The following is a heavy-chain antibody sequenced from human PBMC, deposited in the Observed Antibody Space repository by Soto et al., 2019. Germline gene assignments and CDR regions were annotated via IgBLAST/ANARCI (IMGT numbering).Heavy chain of an antibody. D-gene: IGHD6-19*01. Sequence: QVQLVQSGAEVKKPGASVKVSCKASGYTFTSYYMHWVRQAPGQGLEWMGIINPSGGSTSYAQKFQGRVTMTRDTSTSTVSMQLSSLRSEDTAVYYCASDRISSGFFSYYYGMDVWGQGTTVTVSS. CDR1: GYTFTSYY. CDR3: ASDRISSGFFSYYYGMDV. V-gene: IGHV1-46*01. J-gene: IGHJ6*02. CDR2: INPSGGST.